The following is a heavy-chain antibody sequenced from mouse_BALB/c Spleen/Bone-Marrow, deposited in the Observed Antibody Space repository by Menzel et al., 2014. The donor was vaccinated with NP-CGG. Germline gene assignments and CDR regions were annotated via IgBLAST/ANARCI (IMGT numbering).Heavy chain of an antibody. V-gene: IGHV7-3*02. CDR1: GFTFTDYY. J-gene: IGHJ2*01. CDR3: ARDKGRVFFDY. Sequence: EVKLVESGGGLVQPGGSLRLSCATSGFTFTDYYMNWVRQPPGKALEWLGFIRNKANGYTTEYSASVKSRFTISRDNSQNILYLQMNTLRVDDSATYYCARDKGRVFFDYWGQGTTFTVSS. CDR2: IRNKANGYTT.